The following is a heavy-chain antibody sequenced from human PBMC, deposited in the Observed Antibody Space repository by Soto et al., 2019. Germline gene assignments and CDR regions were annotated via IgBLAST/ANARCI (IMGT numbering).Heavy chain of an antibody. V-gene: IGHV4-61*01. CDR3: ARLAYSYGPPSPVDY. Sequence: SDTLSLTCTLYGRSVSSGSSCWICIPDSPGKGLEWIGYIYYSGSTNYTPSLKSRVTISVDTSKNQFSLKLSSVTAADTAVYYCARLAYSYGPPSPVDYWGQGTLVTVSS. J-gene: IGHJ4*02. D-gene: IGHD5-18*01. CDR2: IYYSGST. CDR1: GRSVSSGSSC.